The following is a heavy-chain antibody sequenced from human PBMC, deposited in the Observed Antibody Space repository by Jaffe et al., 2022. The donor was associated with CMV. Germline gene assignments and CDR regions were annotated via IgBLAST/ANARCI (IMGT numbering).Heavy chain of an antibody. CDR1: GYTFTSYD. CDR3: ARDSGSSWLYYFDY. Sequence: QVQLVQSGAEVKKPGASVKVSCKASGYTFTSYDVHWVRQAPGQGLEWMGIINPSGESTSYAQKFQGRVIMTRDTSTSTVYMEVSSLRSEDTAVYYCARDSGSSWLYYFDYWGQGTLVTVSS. D-gene: IGHD3-10*01. CDR2: INPSGEST. J-gene: IGHJ4*02. V-gene: IGHV1-46*01.